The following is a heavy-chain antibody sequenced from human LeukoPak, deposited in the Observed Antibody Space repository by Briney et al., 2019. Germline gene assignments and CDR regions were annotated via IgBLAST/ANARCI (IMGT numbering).Heavy chain of an antibody. CDR2: INHSGST. D-gene: IGHD2-2*01. Sequence: LRLSCAASGFTFSDYYMSWVRQAPGKGLEWIGEINHSGSTNYNPSLKSRVTISVVTSKNQFSLKLSSVTAADTAVYYCASVHCSTTSCYVSDAFDIWGQGTMVTVSS. CDR1: GFTFSDYY. J-gene: IGHJ3*02. CDR3: ASVHCSTTSCYVSDAFDI. V-gene: IGHV4-34*01.